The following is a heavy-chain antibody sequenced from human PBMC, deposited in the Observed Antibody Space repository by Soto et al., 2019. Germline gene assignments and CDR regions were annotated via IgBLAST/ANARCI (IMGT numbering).Heavy chain of an antibody. J-gene: IGHJ4*02. V-gene: IGHV3-21*01. Sequence: PGGSLRLSCAASGFTFTRYSMNWVRQAPGKGLEWVSSISSTTNYIYYADSMKGRFTLSRDNAKNSVYLEMNSLSAEDTAVYYCARESEDLTSNFDYWGQGTLVTVSS. CDR3: ARESEDLTSNFDY. CDR1: GFTFTRYS. CDR2: ISSTTNYI.